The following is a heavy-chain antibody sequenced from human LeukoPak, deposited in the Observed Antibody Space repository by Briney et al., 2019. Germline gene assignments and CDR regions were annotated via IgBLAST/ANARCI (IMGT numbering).Heavy chain of an antibody. CDR2: IRYDGSNK. J-gene: IGHJ6*03. D-gene: IGHD3-10*01. Sequence: GGSLRLSCAASGFTFSSYGMHWVRQAPGKGLEWVAFIRYDGSNKYYADSVKGRFTISRDNSKNTLYLQMNSLRAEDTAVYYCAKGYGSGSYGDYYYYYYMDVWGKGTTVTISS. V-gene: IGHV3-30*02. CDR3: AKGYGSGSYGDYYYYYYMDV. CDR1: GFTFSSYG.